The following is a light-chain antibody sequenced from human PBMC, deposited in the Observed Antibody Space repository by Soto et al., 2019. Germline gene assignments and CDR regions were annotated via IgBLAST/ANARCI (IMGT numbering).Light chain of an antibody. CDR1: QNIRGNE. J-gene: IGKJ1*01. CDR2: GGS. Sequence: EVVLTQSQGALSLSPGEGVTLSCRASQNIRGNELAWYRQKRGQAPRLLIYGGSSRAEGIPDRFSGRGTGTHLTLTISRLDPEDSAVYYCQDYGTSHPWTFGQGTKLEIK. CDR3: QDYGTSHPWT. V-gene: IGKV3-20*01.